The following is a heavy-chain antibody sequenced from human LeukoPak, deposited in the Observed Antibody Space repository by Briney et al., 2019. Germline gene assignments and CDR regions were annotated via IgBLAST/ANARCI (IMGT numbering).Heavy chain of an antibody. J-gene: IGHJ5*02. V-gene: IGHV1-18*01. Sequence: ASVKVSCKASGYTFTSYGISWVRQAPGQGLAWMGWISAYNGNTNYAQKFQGRVTITTDESTSTAYMELSSLRSEDTAVYYCARRGLRSPTFDPWGQGTLVTVSS. CDR3: ARRGLRSPTFDP. D-gene: IGHD3-3*01. CDR1: GYTFTSYG. CDR2: ISAYNGNT.